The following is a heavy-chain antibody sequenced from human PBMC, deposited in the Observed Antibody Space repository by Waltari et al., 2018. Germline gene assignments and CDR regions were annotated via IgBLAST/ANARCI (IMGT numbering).Heavy chain of an antibody. D-gene: IGHD6-6*01. J-gene: IGHJ4*02. CDR2: INPNRGGT. CDR3: ARASSRLAAREVSYYFDY. CDR1: GYTFTGYY. V-gene: IGHV1-2*04. Sequence: QVQLVQSGAEVKKPGASVKVSCKASGYTFTGYYMHWVRKAPGQGLEWMGWINPNRGGTNVAQNVQGWVTMTRDTSISTAYMELSRLRSDDTAVYYCARASSRLAAREVSYYFDYWGQGTLVTVSS.